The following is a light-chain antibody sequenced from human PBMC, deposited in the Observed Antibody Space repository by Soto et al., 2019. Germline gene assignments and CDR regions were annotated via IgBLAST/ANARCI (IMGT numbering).Light chain of an antibody. CDR1: SSDVGGYNY. V-gene: IGLV2-8*01. CDR2: EVT. J-gene: IGLJ3*02. Sequence: QSVLTQPPSASGSPGQSVTFSCTGTSSDVGGYNYVSWYQQHPGRAPKLIIYEVTKRPSGVPDRFSGSKSGNTASLTVSGLQADDEADYYCSSYAGSNNWVFGGGTKLTVL. CDR3: SSYAGSNNWV.